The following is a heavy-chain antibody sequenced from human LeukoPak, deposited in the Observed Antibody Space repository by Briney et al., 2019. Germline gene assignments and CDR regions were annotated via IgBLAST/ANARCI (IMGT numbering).Heavy chain of an antibody. CDR1: GDSISGYY. J-gene: IGHJ4*02. Sequence: SETLSLTCTVSGDSISGYYWSWIRQPPGKGLEWIGYVYHTGHTHYSPSLKSRVTVSLDMSRNQVSLILSSVTAADTAVYYCARHRFGHLFDYWGQGTLVFVSS. D-gene: IGHD3-16*01. V-gene: IGHV4-59*01. CDR3: ARHRFGHLFDY. CDR2: VYHTGHT.